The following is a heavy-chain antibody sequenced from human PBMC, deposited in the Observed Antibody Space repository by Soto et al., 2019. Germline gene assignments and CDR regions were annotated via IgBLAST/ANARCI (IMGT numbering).Heavy chain of an antibody. D-gene: IGHD3-22*01. CDR1: GGPLSSGSYC. CDR2: LYYSGNT. CDR3: ARLYDSDVHYYFDY. V-gene: IGHV4-39*06. Sequence: SETLSLTCIVSGGPLSSGSYCWGWLHTPPGKGLEWIGFLYYSGNTNYTPSLKSRVTISVDTSKNQFPLKLSSVTAADTAVYYCARLYDSDVHYYFDYWGQGTRVTVSS. J-gene: IGHJ4*02.